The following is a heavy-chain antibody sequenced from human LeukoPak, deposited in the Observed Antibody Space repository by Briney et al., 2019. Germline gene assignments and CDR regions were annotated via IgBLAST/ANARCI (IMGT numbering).Heavy chain of an antibody. CDR2: ISGSGGST. CDR1: GLTFTEAW. CDR3: AKSPSGSYPGDYYYYYGMDV. Sequence: PGGSLRLSCAASGLTFTEAWMSWVRQAPGKGLEWVSAISGSGGSTYYADSVKGRFTISRDNSKNTLYLQMNSLRAEDTAVYYCAKSPSGSYPGDYYYYYGMDVWGQGTTVTVSS. J-gene: IGHJ6*02. D-gene: IGHD1-26*01. V-gene: IGHV3-23*01.